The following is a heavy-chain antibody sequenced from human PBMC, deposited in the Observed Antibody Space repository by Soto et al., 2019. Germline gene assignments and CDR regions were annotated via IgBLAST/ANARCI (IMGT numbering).Heavy chain of an antibody. D-gene: IGHD6-6*01. V-gene: IGHV4-39*07. Sequence: PSETLSLTCTVSGGSVSNITSYWGWIRQPPGKGLEWIGTMNYSGRTHYNPSLKSRVTLSVDTSKNQFSLKLSSVTAADTAVYYCARGARSSSSLGYGDFDYWGQGTLVTVSS. CDR3: ARGARSSSSLGYGDFDY. CDR1: GGSVSNITSY. CDR2: MNYSGRT. J-gene: IGHJ4*02.